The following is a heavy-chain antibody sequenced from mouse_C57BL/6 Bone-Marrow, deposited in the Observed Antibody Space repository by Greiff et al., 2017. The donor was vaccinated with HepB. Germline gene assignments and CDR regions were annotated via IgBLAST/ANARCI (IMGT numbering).Heavy chain of an antibody. D-gene: IGHD2-2*01. CDR1: GYTFTSYW. CDR3: AREGYGYDVNFDY. V-gene: IGHV1-50*01. J-gene: IGHJ2*01. Sequence: VQLQQPGAELVKPGASVKLSCKASGYTFTSYWMQWVKQRPGQGLEWIGEIDPSDSYTNYNQKFKGKATLTVDTSSSTAYMQLSSRTSEDSAVYYCAREGYGYDVNFDYWGQGTTLTVSS. CDR2: IDPSDSYT.